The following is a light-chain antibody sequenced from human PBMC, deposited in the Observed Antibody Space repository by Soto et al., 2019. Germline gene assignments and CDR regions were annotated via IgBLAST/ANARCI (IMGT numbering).Light chain of an antibody. CDR2: DVS. CDR3: QQYGTSPYT. J-gene: IGKJ2*01. CDR1: QSVSRTY. V-gene: IGKV3-20*01. Sequence: EIVLTQSPGTLSLSPGERATLSCRASQSVSRTYLAWYQQKPGQAPRLLIYDVSTRATGIPDRFSGSGSGTDFTLTINRLEPEDFAVYYCQQYGTSPYTFGQGTKLEIK.